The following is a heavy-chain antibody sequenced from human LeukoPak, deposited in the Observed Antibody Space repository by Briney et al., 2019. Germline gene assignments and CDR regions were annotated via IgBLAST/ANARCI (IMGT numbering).Heavy chain of an antibody. Sequence: SGTLSLTCAVSGGSISSGYWWSWVRQSPEKGLEWIGEIYHSGTTTYNPSLKSRVTISVDKSKNQLSLKLSSVTAADTAVYYCARLSTVTTSFDYWGQGTLVTVSS. J-gene: IGHJ4*02. CDR1: GGSISSGYW. CDR2: IYHSGTT. V-gene: IGHV4-4*02. D-gene: IGHD4-17*01. CDR3: ARLSTVTTSFDY.